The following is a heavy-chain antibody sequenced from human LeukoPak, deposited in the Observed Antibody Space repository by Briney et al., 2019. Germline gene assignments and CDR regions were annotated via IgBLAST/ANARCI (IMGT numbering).Heavy chain of an antibody. D-gene: IGHD5-24*01. J-gene: IGHJ3*02. CDR3: AGDKSPSCRGSYFDALAM. V-gene: IGHV3-7*04. Sequence: GGSLRLSCATTVDTSRNAWGTGSRQAQGKGLEWVANINQDGSKKNYVDSVKGRFTISRGNTENSLFLHMNSLRVRDTAIYYCAGDKSPSCRGSYFDALAMWGQGTWVTVSS. CDR1: VDTSRNAW. CDR2: INQDGSKK.